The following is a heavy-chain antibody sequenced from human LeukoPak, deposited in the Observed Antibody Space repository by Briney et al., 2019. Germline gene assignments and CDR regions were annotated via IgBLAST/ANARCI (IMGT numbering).Heavy chain of an antibody. Sequence: ASVKVSCKASGYTFTSYYMHWVRQAPGQGLEWMGITNPSGGSTSYAQKFQGRVTMTRDTSTSTVYMELSSLRSEDTAVYYCARDTNVGYYDILTGYYVKLNWFDPWGQGTLVTVSS. D-gene: IGHD3-9*01. CDR1: GYTFTSYY. CDR2: TNPSGGST. V-gene: IGHV1-46*01. CDR3: ARDTNVGYYDILTGYYVKLNWFDP. J-gene: IGHJ5*02.